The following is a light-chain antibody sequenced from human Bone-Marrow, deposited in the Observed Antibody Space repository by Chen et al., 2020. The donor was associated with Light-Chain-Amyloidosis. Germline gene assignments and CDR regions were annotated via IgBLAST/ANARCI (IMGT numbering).Light chain of an antibody. CDR1: DIGSKS. Sequence: SFVLTQSPSVSMAPGQTASITCGGNDIGSKSVHWYQQRPGQAPVLVIYYDTDRPSGIPERFSGSNSGTTATLTISRVEAGDDADYYCQVWDATTLHVVFGGGTKLTVL. V-gene: IGLV3-21*04. CDR2: YDT. J-gene: IGLJ2*01. CDR3: QVWDATTLHVV.